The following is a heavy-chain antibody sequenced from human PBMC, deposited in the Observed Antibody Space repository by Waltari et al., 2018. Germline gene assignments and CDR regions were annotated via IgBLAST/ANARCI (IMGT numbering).Heavy chain of an antibody. CDR1: GGSISSSY. V-gene: IGHV4-59*01. CDR2: VYYRGNT. D-gene: IGHD3-10*01. Sequence: VQLQESGPGLVKPSETLSLTCTVSGGSISSSYWSWIRQPPGKGLEWIGHVYYRGNTDYKPSLKSRVSVSVDTSKNQFSLKMTSVTAADTAIYFCATYGSGSPSGYWLDPWGPGTLVIVSA. J-gene: IGHJ5*02. CDR3: ATYGSGSPSGYWLDP.